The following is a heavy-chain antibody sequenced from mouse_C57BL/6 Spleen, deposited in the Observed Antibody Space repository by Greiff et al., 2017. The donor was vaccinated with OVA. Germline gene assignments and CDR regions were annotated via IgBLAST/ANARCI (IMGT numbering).Heavy chain of an antibody. J-gene: IGHJ4*01. CDR1: GYTFTSYW. CDR2: IHPNSGST. D-gene: IGHD1-1*01. V-gene: IGHV1-64*01. CDR3: ARSDTTVVAGDYYAMDY. Sequence: VQLQQPGAELVKPGASVKLSCKASGYTFTSYWMHWVKQRPGQGLEWIGMIHPNSGSTNYNEKFKSKATLTVDKSSSTAYMQLSSLTSEDSAVYYCARSDTTVVAGDYYAMDYWGQGTSVTVSS.